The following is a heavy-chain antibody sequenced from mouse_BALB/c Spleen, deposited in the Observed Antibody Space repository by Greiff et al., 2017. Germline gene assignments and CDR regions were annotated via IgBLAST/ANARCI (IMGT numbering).Heavy chain of an antibody. J-gene: IGHJ2*01. V-gene: IGHV5-4*02. CDR3: ASGGIYYDYYFDY. D-gene: IGHD2-4*01. Sequence: EVQRVESGGGLVKPGGSLKLSCAASGFTFSDYYMYWVRQTPEKRLEWVATISDGGSYTYYPDSVKGRFTISRDNAKNNLYLQMSSLKSEDTAMYYCASGGIYYDYYFDYWGQGTTLTVSS. CDR1: GFTFSDYY. CDR2: ISDGGSYT.